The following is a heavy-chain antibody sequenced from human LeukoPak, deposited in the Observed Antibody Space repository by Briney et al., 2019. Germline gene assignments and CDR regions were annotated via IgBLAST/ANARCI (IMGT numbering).Heavy chain of an antibody. CDR1: GYTFTSYY. V-gene: IGHV1-46*01. D-gene: IGHD3-22*01. CDR2: INPSGGST. J-gene: IGHJ4*02. CDR3: ARDIADYYDSSGYSDLDY. Sequence: ASVKVSCKASGYTFTSYYMHWVRQAPGQGLEWMGIINPSGGSTSYAQKFQGRVTMTRDTSTSTVYMELSSLRSEDTAVYYCARDIADYYDSSGYSDLDYWGQGTLVTVSS.